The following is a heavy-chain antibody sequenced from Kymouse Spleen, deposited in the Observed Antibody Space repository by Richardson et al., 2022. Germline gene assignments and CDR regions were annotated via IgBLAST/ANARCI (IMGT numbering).Heavy chain of an antibody. Sequence: QVQLVESGGGVVQPGRSLRLSCAASGFTFSSYGMHWVRQAPGKGLEWVAVISYDGSNKYYADSVKGRFTISRDNSKNTLYLQMNSLRAEDTAVYYCAKDKGIAARPDYYYGMDVWGQGTTVTVSS. D-gene: IGHD6-6*01. CDR1: GFTFSSYG. J-gene: IGHJ6*02. CDR2: ISYDGSNK. CDR3: AKDKGIAARPDYYYGMDV. V-gene: IGHV3-30*18.